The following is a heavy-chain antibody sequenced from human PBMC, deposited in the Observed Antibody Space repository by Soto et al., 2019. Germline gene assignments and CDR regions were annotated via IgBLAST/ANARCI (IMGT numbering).Heavy chain of an antibody. J-gene: IGHJ6*02. CDR2: INHSGST. CDR3: ARAPLQVYLGGMDV. Sequence: QVQLQQWGAGLLKPSETLSLTCAVYGGSFSGYYWSWIRQPPGKGLEWIGEINHSGSTNYNPSLKSRVTISVDTSKNQFSLKLSSVTAADTAVYYCARAPLQVYLGGMDVWGQGTTVTVSS. V-gene: IGHV4-34*01. CDR1: GGSFSGYY. D-gene: IGHD4-4*01.